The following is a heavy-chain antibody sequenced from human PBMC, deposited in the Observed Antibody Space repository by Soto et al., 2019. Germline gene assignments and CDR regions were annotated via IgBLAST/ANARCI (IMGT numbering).Heavy chain of an antibody. CDR3: ARTPHRQKNPNDAFDI. Sequence: ASVKVSCKASGYTFTGYYMHWVRQAPGQGLEWMGWINPNSGGTNYAQKFQGWVTMTRDTSISTAYMELSRLRSDDTAVYYCARTPHRQKNPNDAFDIWGQGTMVTVSS. CDR1: GYTFTGYY. CDR2: INPNSGGT. V-gene: IGHV1-2*04. J-gene: IGHJ3*02.